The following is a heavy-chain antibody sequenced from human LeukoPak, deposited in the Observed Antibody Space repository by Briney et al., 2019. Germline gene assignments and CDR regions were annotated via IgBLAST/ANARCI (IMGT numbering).Heavy chain of an antibody. CDR3: ARDSPPQRN. J-gene: IGHJ4*02. V-gene: IGHV4-59*01. D-gene: IGHD2/OR15-2a*01. CDR2: IYYSGST. CDR1: GGSISSYY. Sequence: SETLSLTCTVSGGSISSYYWSWIRQPPGKGLEWIGYIYYSGSTNYNPSLKSRVTISVDTSKNQFSLKLSSVTAADTAVYYCARDSPPQRNWGQRTLVTVSS.